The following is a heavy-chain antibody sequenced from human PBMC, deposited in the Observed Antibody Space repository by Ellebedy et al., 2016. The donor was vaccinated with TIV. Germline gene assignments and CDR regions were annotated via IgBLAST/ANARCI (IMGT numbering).Heavy chain of an antibody. Sequence: GESLKISXAGSGFSFRSYSMNWVRQAPGKGLEWVGRLKSKTDGGTTDCAAPAKDRFTISRDDSKTTLYLQMNSLKTEDTAVYYCTANIFGSGSYDSWGQGTLVTVSS. D-gene: IGHD3-10*01. CDR3: TANIFGSGSYDS. CDR1: GFSFRSYS. V-gene: IGHV3-15*01. CDR2: LKSKTDGGTT. J-gene: IGHJ4*02.